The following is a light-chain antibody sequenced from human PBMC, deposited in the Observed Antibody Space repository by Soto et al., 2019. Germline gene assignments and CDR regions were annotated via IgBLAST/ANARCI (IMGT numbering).Light chain of an antibody. Sequence: DIQMTQSPSTLSASVGDRATITCRASESIGSWLAWYQQKPGKAPKVLIYKASNLQSGVPSRFSGSGSVTEFTLTISSLQPDDFASYYCQQYRSYPLTFGGGTKVEIK. J-gene: IGKJ4*01. V-gene: IGKV1-5*03. CDR2: KAS. CDR3: QQYRSYPLT. CDR1: ESIGSW.